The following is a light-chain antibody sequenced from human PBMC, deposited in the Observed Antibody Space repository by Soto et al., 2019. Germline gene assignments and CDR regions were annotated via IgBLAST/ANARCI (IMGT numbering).Light chain of an antibody. J-gene: IGLJ1*01. CDR3: QSYDRSLSGYF. CDR2: GDN. Sequence: QSVLTQPPSVSGAPGQRVTISCTGSSSNIGAGYDVHWYQQLPDTAPKLLIYGDNNRPSGVPDRFSDSKSGTSASLAITGLQAEDEADYYCQSYDRSLSGYFFGTGTKLTVL. CDR1: SSNIGAGYD. V-gene: IGLV1-40*01.